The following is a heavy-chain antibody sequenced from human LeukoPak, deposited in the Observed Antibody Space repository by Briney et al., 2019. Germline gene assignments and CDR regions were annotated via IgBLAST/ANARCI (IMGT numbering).Heavy chain of an antibody. CDR1: GFAFSSDS. CDR3: ARDPQNSSSQRRSA. D-gene: IGHD6-6*01. J-gene: IGHJ5*02. CDR2: ISSRSSSI. V-gene: IGHV3-21*01. Sequence: VGSLRLSCAASGFAFSSDSMNWVRQAPGKGLEWVSSISSRSSSIYSANLVKGRLNISRDNAKNSLYLQMNSLRAEDTAVYYCARDPQNSSSQRRSAWGQGTLVTVSS.